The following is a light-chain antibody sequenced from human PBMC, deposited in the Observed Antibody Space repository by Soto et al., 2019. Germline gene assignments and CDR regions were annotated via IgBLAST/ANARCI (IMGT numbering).Light chain of an antibody. CDR1: SGHSSYA. Sequence: QPVLTQSPSASASLGASVKLTCTLSSGHSSYAIAWHQQQPEKGPRYLMKLNSDGSHSKGDGIPDRFSGSSSGAERYLTISSLQSEDEADYCQTWGTGILYVFGTGIKLTVL. J-gene: IGLJ1*01. CDR3: QTWGTGILYV. CDR2: LNSDGSH. V-gene: IGLV4-69*01.